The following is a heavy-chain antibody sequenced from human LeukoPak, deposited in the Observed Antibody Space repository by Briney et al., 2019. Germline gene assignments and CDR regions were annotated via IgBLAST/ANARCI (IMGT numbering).Heavy chain of an antibody. V-gene: IGHV4-34*01. D-gene: IGHD3-16*01. CDR3: ARETSQKGAHYMDV. CDR1: GGSFSAYY. CDR2: INHSGSI. J-gene: IGHJ6*03. Sequence: SETLSLTCAVYGGSFSAYYWTWIRQPPGKGLEWIGEINHSGSINYNPSLKSRVTISVDTSKNQFSLKLSSVTAADTAVYYCARETSQKGAHYMDVWGKGTTVTISS.